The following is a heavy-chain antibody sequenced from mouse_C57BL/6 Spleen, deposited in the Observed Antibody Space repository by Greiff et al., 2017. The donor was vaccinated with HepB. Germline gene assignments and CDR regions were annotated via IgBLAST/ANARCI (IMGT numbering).Heavy chain of an antibody. CDR3: ARGHITTVVATDY. V-gene: IGHV1-69*01. Sequence: VQLQQSGAELVMPGASVKLSCKASGYTFTSYWMHWVKQRPGQGLEWIGEIDPSDSYTNYNQKFKGKSTLTVDKSSSTAYMQLSSLTSEDSAVYYCARGHITTVVATDYWGQGTTLTVSS. CDR1: GYTFTSYW. D-gene: IGHD1-1*01. J-gene: IGHJ2*01. CDR2: IDPSDSYT.